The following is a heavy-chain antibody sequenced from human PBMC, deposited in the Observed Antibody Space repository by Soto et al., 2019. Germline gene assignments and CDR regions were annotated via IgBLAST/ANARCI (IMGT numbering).Heavy chain of an antibody. CDR3: ARDRAYYDSSGLYFDY. CDR1: GVSISDYY. J-gene: IGHJ4*02. Sequence: SETLSLTCIVSGVSISDYYCSWIRQPPGKGLEWIGYIYYSGNTKYNPSLKSRVTISEDTSKNQFSLKLSSVTAADTAVYYCARDRAYYDSSGLYFDYWGQGTLVTVSS. V-gene: IGHV4-59*01. D-gene: IGHD3-22*01. CDR2: IYYSGNT.